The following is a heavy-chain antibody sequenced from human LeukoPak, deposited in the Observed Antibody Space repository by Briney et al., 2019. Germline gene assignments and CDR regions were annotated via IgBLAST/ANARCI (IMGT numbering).Heavy chain of an antibody. Sequence: SETLSLTCTVSGGSISSSSYYWGWIRQPPGKGLEWIGSIYYSGSTYYNPSLKSRVTISVDTSKNQFSLKPSSVTAADTAVYYCASTYYDFWSGSSRQGVDPWGQGTLVTVSS. D-gene: IGHD3-3*01. CDR3: ASTYYDFWSGSSRQGVDP. CDR1: GGSISSSSYY. CDR2: IYYSGST. J-gene: IGHJ5*02. V-gene: IGHV4-39*01.